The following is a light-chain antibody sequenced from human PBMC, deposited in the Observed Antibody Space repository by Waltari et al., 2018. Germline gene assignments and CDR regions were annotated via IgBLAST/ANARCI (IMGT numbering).Light chain of an antibody. CDR2: MAS. CDR1: QSVGTW. V-gene: IGKV1-5*03. J-gene: IGKJ2*01. CDR3: QQYSSFST. Sequence: DLQMTQSPSTRSASVGDIVSIPCRDSQSVGTWLAWYQQKPGKAPKLLIYMASSLESGVPSRFSGSGSGTGFTLAISSLRPDDFATYSCQQYSSFSTFGQGTKV.